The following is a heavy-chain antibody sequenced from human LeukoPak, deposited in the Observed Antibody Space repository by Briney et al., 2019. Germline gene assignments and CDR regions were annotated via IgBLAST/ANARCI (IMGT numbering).Heavy chain of an antibody. J-gene: IGHJ4*02. D-gene: IGHD4-17*01. Sequence: SGPTLVKPTQTLTLTCTFSGFALDTVGVGVGWIRQPPGKPLEWLPLIYWDDDERSSPSLKSRLTITKDTSKSQVVLTLTNMEPVDTATYYCAHTGGYVDYYFDYWGQGTLVTVSS. CDR1: GFALDTVGVG. CDR3: AHTGGYVDYYFDY. V-gene: IGHV2-5*02. CDR2: IYWDDDE.